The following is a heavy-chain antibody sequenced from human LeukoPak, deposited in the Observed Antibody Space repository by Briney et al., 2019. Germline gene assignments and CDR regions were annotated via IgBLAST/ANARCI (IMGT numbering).Heavy chain of an antibody. J-gene: IGHJ4*02. CDR2: VITSGNYI. Sequence: GGSLRLSCAASGFXFSAYSMNWVRQAPGKGLEWVSSVITSGNYIYYADSVKGRFTISRDNAKNSLFLQMNSLRAEDTAVYYCARQYSGYDYWGQGTLVTVSS. V-gene: IGHV3-21*01. CDR3: ARQYSGYDY. D-gene: IGHD5-12*01. CDR1: GFXFSAYS.